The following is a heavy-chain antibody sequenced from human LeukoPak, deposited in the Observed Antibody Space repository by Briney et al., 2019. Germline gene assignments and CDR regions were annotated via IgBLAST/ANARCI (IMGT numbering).Heavy chain of an antibody. J-gene: IGHJ6*03. CDR2: VMDSGIT. D-gene: IGHD5-12*01. CDR3: VREHNIVIPTARTYYYYYMDV. Sequence: LETLSLTCALYGGTLLEYYWSWIRPSPAKGMEWIGEVMDSGITNYNPSLKSPVTISIDTSKNQFSLRLSSMTAADTAVYYCVREHNIVIPTARTYYYYYMDVWGKGTTVTVSS. V-gene: IGHV4-34*12. CDR1: GGTLLEYY.